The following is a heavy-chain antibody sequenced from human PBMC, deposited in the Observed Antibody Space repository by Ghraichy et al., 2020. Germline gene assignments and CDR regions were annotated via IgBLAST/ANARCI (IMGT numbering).Heavy chain of an antibody. V-gene: IGHV4-59*01. CDR1: GGSISSYY. D-gene: IGHD6-19*01. CDR2: IYYSGST. J-gene: IGHJ4*02. CDR3: ARLYSSGWYAGVPNFDY. Sequence: SETLSLTCTVSGGSISSYYWSWIRQPPGKGLEWIGYIYYSGSTNYNPSLKSRVTISVDTSKNQFSLKLSSVTAADTAVYYCARLYSSGWYAGVPNFDYWGQGTLVTVSS.